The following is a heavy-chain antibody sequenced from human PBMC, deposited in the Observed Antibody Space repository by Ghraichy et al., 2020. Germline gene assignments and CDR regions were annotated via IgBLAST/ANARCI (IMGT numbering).Heavy chain of an antibody. Sequence: GGSLRLSCVASGFTFSIYPMRWVRQAPGKGLEFISSILGSGASTVYVDSVKGRFTISRDNSKNTLYLQMDNLRPDDMALYFCARDTTCGWSFDHWGQGTLVTVSS. CDR1: GFTFSIYP. D-gene: IGHD6-19*01. V-gene: IGHV3-64*02. J-gene: IGHJ4*02. CDR3: ARDTTCGWSFDH. CDR2: ILGSGAST.